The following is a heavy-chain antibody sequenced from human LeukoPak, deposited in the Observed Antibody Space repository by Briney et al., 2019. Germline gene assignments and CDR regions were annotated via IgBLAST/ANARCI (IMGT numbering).Heavy chain of an antibody. J-gene: IGHJ4*02. CDR2: IRTTAEGAKYA. CDR3: ATDQRYAFDY. CDR1: GFTFSSYA. V-gene: IGHV3-48*02. D-gene: IGHD3-9*01. Sequence: GGSLRLTCAASGFTFSSYAMSWVRQAPGKGLEWISNIRTTAEGAKYAYYADSVKGRVTISRDDGKNTLYLHMNSLRDDDTAVYYCATDQRYAFDYWGQGILVTVSS.